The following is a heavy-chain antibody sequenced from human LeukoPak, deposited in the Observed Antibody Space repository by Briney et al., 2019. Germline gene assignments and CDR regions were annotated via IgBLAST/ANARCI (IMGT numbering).Heavy chain of an antibody. CDR3: ARGPLYYDFWSGYYTNYMDV. D-gene: IGHD3-3*01. Sequence: PSETLSLTCTVSGGSISSYYWSWIRQPPGKGLEWIGEINHSGSTNYNPSLKSRVTISVDTSKNQFSLKLSSVTAADTAVYYCARGPLYYDFWSGYYTNYMDVWGKGTTVTVSS. J-gene: IGHJ6*03. V-gene: IGHV4-34*01. CDR2: INHSGST. CDR1: GGSISSYY.